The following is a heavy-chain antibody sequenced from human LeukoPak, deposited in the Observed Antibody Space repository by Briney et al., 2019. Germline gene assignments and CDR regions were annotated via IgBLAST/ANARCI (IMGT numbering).Heavy chain of an antibody. J-gene: IGHJ6*02. V-gene: IGHV3-30*18. D-gene: IGHD2-2*01. CDR3: AKVSEYLRRYYYYGMDV. CDR1: GFTFSSYG. Sequence: GRSLRLSCAASGFTFSSYGMHWVRQAPGKGLGGVAVISYDGSNKYYADSVKGRFTISRDNSKNTLYLQMNSLRAEDTAVYYCAKVSEYLRRYYYYGMDVWGQGTTVTVSS. CDR2: ISYDGSNK.